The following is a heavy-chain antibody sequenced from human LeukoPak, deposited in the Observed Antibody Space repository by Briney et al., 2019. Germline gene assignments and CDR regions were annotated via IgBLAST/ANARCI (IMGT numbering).Heavy chain of an antibody. CDR3: ARVSFGAAANSGGDY. D-gene: IGHD6-13*01. J-gene: IGHJ4*02. Sequence: ASVKVSCKASGYTFTGYYMHWVRQAPGQGLEWMGWINPNSGGTNYAQKLQGRVTMTRDTSISTAYMELSRLRSDDTAVYYCARVSFGAAANSGGDYWGQGTLVTVSS. CDR1: GYTFTGYY. CDR2: INPNSGGT. V-gene: IGHV1-2*02.